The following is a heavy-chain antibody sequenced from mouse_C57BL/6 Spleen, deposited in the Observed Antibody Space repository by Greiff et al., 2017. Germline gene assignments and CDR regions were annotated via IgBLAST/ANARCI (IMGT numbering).Heavy chain of an antibody. V-gene: IGHV5-9*01. CDR3: ARHDGYYFYAMDY. CDR1: GFTFSSYT. Sequence: EVKLMESGGGLVKPGGSLKLSCAASGFTFSSYTMSWVRQTPVQRLEWVATISGGGGNTYYPDSVKGRFTISRDNAKNTLYLQMSSLRSEDTALYYCARHDGYYFYAMDYWGQGTSVTVSS. J-gene: IGHJ4*01. CDR2: ISGGGGNT. D-gene: IGHD2-3*01.